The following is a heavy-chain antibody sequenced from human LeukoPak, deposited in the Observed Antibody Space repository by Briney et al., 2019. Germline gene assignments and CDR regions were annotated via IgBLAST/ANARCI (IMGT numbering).Heavy chain of an antibody. CDR1: GGSFSGYY. CDR3: ARHTGADYDREFQH. D-gene: IGHD4-17*01. Sequence: MASETLSLTCAVYGGSFSGYYWSWIRQPPGKGLEWIGEINHSGSTNYNPSLKSRVTISVDTSKNQFSLKLRSVTAADTALYFCARHTGADYDREFQHWGQGTLVTVSS. J-gene: IGHJ1*01. V-gene: IGHV4-34*01. CDR2: INHSGST.